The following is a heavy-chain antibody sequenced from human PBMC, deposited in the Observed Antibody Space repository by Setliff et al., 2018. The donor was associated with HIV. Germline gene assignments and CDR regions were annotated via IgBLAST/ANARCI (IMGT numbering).Heavy chain of an antibody. CDR2: IYYRGAT. V-gene: IGHV4-39*01. CDR3: ARPYDSLYG. D-gene: IGHD3-22*01. Sequence: NPSETLSLTCTVSGGSIGNSDFYWGWIRQSPGKGLEWIGSIYYRGATYYNPTLQSRVTISADTSKNQFYLKLTSVTAADTAIYYCARPYDSLYGWGQGVLVTVSS. J-gene: IGHJ4*02. CDR1: GGSIGNSDFY.